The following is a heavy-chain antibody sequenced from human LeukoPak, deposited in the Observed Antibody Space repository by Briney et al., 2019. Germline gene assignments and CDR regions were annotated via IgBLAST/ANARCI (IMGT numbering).Heavy chain of an antibody. Sequence: PSQTLSLTCTVSGGSISSGSYYWSWIRQPGGRGLEWIGRIYTSGSTNYNPSLKSRVTISVDPSKNQSSLQLSSVTAADTAVYYCARADSSSGWAYFDYWGQGTLVTVSS. V-gene: IGHV4-61*02. CDR2: IYTSGST. D-gene: IGHD6-6*01. CDR1: GGSISSGSYY. J-gene: IGHJ4*02. CDR3: ARADSSSGWAYFDY.